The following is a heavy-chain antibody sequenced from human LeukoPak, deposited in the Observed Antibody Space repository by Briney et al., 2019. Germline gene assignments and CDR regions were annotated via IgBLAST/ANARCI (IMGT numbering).Heavy chain of an antibody. D-gene: IGHD4-17*01. CDR2: INPNSGGT. CDR3: ARPRYYGDYDAFDI. CDR1: GYTFTGYY. Sequence: ASVKVSCKASGYTFTGYYMHWVRQAPGQGLEWMGWINPNSGGTNYAQKFQGRVTMTSDTSISTAYMELSRLRFDDTAVYYCARPRYYGDYDAFDIWGQGTMVTVSS. V-gene: IGHV1-2*02. J-gene: IGHJ3*02.